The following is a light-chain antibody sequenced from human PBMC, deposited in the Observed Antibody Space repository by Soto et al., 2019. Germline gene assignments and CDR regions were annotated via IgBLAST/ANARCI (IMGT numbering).Light chain of an antibody. CDR2: WAS. V-gene: IGKV4-1*01. CDR1: QSVFYSPNNKNY. Sequence: IVMTQSPDSLAVSLGERATINCRSNQSVFYSPNNKNYLAWYQQKPGQHPKLLIYWASNRESGVPDRFSGSGSETDFTLTISSLQAENVAVYYCQQYYSSYITFGQGTRLEI. J-gene: IGKJ5*01. CDR3: QQYYSSYIT.